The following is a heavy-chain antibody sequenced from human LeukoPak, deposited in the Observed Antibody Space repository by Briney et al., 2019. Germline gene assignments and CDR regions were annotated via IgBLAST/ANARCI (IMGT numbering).Heavy chain of an antibody. CDR2: IRYDGSNK. CDR1: GFTFSSYG. V-gene: IGHV3-30*02. CDR3: AKIVVVPAASDAFDI. J-gene: IGHJ3*02. D-gene: IGHD2-2*01. Sequence: GGSLRLSCAASGFTFSSYGMHWVRQAPGKGLEWAAFIRYDGSNKYYADSVKGRFTISRDNSKNTLYLQMNSLRAEDTAVYYCAKIVVVPAASDAFDIWGQGAMVTVPS.